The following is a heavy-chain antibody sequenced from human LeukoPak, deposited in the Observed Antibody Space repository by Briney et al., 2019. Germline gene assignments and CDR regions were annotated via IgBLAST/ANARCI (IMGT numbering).Heavy chain of an antibody. CDR1: GFTFSSYS. V-gene: IGHV3-48*01. J-gene: IGHJ3*02. D-gene: IGHD2-2*01. CDR2: ISGTSSTI. Sequence: PGGSLRLSCAASGFTFSSYSINWVRQAPGKGLEWASYISGTSSTIYYADSVQGRFTISRDNAKNSLYLQMNSLRAEDTAVYYCARVNIVVLPAATNAFDIWGRGTMVTVSS. CDR3: ARVNIVVLPAATNAFDI.